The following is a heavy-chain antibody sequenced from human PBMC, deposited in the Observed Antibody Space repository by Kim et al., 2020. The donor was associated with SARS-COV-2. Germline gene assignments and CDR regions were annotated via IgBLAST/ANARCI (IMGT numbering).Heavy chain of an antibody. Sequence: TYYASSGKGTFTISRDDSKNTVYLQMNSLRAEDTAVYFCAREPSTYFDYWGQGTLVTVSS. CDR2: T. V-gene: IGHV3-66*01. J-gene: IGHJ4*02. CDR3: AREPSTYFDY.